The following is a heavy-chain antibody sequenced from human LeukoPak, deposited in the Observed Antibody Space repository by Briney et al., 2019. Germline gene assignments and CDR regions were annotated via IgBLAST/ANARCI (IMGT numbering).Heavy chain of an antibody. J-gene: IGHJ4*02. Sequence: GGSLRLSYEGSGFSFSNYVMNWVRQAPGKGLEWVSGVSGRGSSTYYADSVKGRFTISRDNSKNTVYLQMKSLRAEDTAIYFCAKYTTPYYFDYWGQGILVTVSP. V-gene: IGHV3-23*01. CDR2: VSGRGSST. CDR1: GFSFSNYV. D-gene: IGHD1-1*01. CDR3: AKYTTPYYFDY.